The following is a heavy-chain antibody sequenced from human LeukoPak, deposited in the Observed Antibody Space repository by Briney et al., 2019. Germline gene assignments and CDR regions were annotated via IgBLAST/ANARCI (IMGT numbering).Heavy chain of an antibody. CDR3: ARALTTLTYEGY. D-gene: IGHD1-1*01. CDR2: VGGSGANT. CDR1: GFTFSSYA. J-gene: IGHJ4*02. Sequence: GGSLRLSCAASGFTFSSYAMSWVRQAPGKGLEWVSAVGGSGANTYYTGSVKGRFTVSRDNAKDSLYLQMNSLRAEDTAVYYCARALTTLTYEGYWGQGTLVTVSS. V-gene: IGHV3-23*01.